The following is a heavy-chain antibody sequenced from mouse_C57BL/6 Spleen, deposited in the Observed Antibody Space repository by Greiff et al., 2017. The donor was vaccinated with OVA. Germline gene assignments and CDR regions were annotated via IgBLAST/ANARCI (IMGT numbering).Heavy chain of an antibody. CDR3: ARYDY. Sequence: QVQLKESGAELVKPGASVKLSCKASGYTFTEYSIHWVKQRPGQGLEWIGRIYPGDGDTNYTGKFKGKATLTADKSSSTAYLQLSSLTSEDSAVYFCARYDYWGQGTTLTVSS. J-gene: IGHJ2*01. CDR2: IYPGDGDT. CDR1: GYTFTEYS. V-gene: IGHV1-82*01.